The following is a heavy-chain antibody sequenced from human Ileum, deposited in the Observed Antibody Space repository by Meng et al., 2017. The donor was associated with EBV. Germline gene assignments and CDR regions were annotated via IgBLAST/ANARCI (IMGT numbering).Heavy chain of an antibody. J-gene: IGHJ4*02. CDR3: AATVNDGYFDY. V-gene: IGHV4-31*04. CDR2: IFYNEST. D-gene: IGHD4-11*01. CDR1: GGSISSCDND. Sequence: VRQQERGPGRGSPVQPVDLLCPACGGSISSCDNDWGCILQHAGESLEWRSDIFYNESTYYNPALKTRVNSTLNTSKDQLNLKLNPVTGAVKAEYKCAATVNDGYFDYWGQGTLVTVSS.